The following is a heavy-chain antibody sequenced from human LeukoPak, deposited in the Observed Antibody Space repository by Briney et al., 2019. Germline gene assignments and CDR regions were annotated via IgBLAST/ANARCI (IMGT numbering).Heavy chain of an antibody. Sequence: KSSETLSLTCAVSGGSISSGGYSWSWIRQPPGKGLEWIGYIYHSGSTYYNPSLKSRVTISVDRPKNQFSLKLSSVTAADTAVYYCARGLGELTDYWGQGTLVTVSS. J-gene: IGHJ4*02. CDR1: GGSISSGGYS. D-gene: IGHD1-26*01. CDR3: ARGLGELTDY. CDR2: IYHSGST. V-gene: IGHV4-30-2*01.